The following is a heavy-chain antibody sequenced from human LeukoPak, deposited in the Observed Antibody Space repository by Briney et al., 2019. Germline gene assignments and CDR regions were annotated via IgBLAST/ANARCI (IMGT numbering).Heavy chain of an antibody. CDR2: ITGSGDST. CDR1: GFTFSYYA. V-gene: IGHV3-23*01. J-gene: IGHJ4*02. Sequence: GGSLRLSCAASGFTFSYYAMTWVRQAPGXGLEWVSSITGSGDSTYYADSVKGRFTISRDNSKNTLSLQMNSLRAEDAAVYYCAKRYDSGAYYFDSWGQGTLVTVSS. CDR3: AKRYDSGAYYFDS. D-gene: IGHD3-22*01.